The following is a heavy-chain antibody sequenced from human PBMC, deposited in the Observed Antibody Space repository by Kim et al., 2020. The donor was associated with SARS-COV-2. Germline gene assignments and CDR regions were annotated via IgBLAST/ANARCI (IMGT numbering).Heavy chain of an antibody. Sequence: ASVKVSCKASGYNFTTYGISWVRQAPGQGLEWMGWISGYNGKTNFVQKFQGRFTMTTDTSTSTVYMELRSLRSDDTAVYYCARVFGTSGWFDYWGQGTLLTVSS. J-gene: IGHJ4*02. D-gene: IGHD6-19*01. CDR2: ISGYNGKT. CDR3: ARVFGTSGWFDY. CDR1: GYNFTTYG. V-gene: IGHV1-18*01.